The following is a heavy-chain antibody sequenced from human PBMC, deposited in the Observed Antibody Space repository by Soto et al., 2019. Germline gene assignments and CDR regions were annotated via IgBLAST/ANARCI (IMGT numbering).Heavy chain of an antibody. Sequence: PSETLSLPCTFSGGCISSGDYYWRCIPQPPGKGLEWIRYIYYRGSTYYNPSLKSRVTISVDTSKNQFSLKLSSVTAADTAVYYCATQVVGSSLYYYYYYGMDVRGQGTTVTASS. CDR1: GGCISSGDYY. D-gene: IGHD3-10*01. V-gene: IGHV4-30-4*01. CDR2: IYYRGST. CDR3: ATQVVGSSLYYYYYYGMDV. J-gene: IGHJ6*02.